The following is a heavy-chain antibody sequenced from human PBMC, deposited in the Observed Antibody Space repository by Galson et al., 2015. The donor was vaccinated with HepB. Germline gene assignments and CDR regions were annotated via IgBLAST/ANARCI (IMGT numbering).Heavy chain of an antibody. CDR2: IIPIFGSS. CDR1: GGTSGSYG. V-gene: IGHV1-69*13. D-gene: IGHD1-26*01. CDR3: VRGGVGGADYFDY. J-gene: IGHJ4*02. Sequence: SVKVSCKASGGTSGSYGISWVRQAPGQGLEWMGGIIPIFGSSNYAQSFQGRVTITADESTSTAFMELSSLRSEDTALYYCVRGGVGGADYFDYWGQGTLVTISS.